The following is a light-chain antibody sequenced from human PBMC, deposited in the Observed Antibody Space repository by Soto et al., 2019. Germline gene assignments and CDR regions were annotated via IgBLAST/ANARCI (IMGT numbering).Light chain of an antibody. CDR1: SSDVGGYNY. Sequence: QSALTQPASVSGSPGQSITISCTGTSSDVGGYNYVSWYQQHPGKAPKLMIYEVSNRPSGVSNRFSGSKSGNTASLTISGLQAEDEADYYCSSYTSSSTPKVFGGATNLTVL. CDR2: EVS. V-gene: IGLV2-14*01. J-gene: IGLJ3*02. CDR3: SSYTSSSTPKV.